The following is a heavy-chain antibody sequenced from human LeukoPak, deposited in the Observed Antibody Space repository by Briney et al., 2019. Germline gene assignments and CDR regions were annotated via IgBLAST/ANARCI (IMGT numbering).Heavy chain of an antibody. CDR3: ARGSPSYGDYLIDY. Sequence: PGGSLRLSCAASGFTFSSYSMNWVRQTPGKGLEWVSSISSSSYIYYADSVKGRFTISRDNAKNSLYLQMNSLRAEDTAVYYCARGSPSYGDYLIDYWGQGTLVTVSS. D-gene: IGHD4-17*01. CDR2: ISSSSYI. V-gene: IGHV3-21*01. J-gene: IGHJ4*02. CDR1: GFTFSSYS.